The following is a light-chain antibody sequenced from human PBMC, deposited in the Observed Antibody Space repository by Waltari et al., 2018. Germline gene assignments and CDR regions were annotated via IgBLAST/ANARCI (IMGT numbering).Light chain of an antibody. CDR3: QSADSTGTYYV. Sequence: SYELTQPPSVSVSPGQTARITCPGDELTKQCVYCYQQKPGHAPVLFLYKDEERPSGIPERFSGSSSGTTATLTISGVQAEDEADYYCQSADSTGTYYVFAAGTKVTVL. V-gene: IGLV3-25*03. J-gene: IGLJ1*01. CDR2: KDE. CDR1: ELTKQC.